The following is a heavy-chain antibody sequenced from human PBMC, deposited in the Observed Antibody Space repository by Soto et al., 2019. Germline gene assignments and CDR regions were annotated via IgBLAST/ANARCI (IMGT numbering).Heavy chain of an antibody. D-gene: IGHD3-3*01. J-gene: IGHJ5*02. CDR3: ARRKYDFWSGYQPLGGFDP. V-gene: IGHV4-4*02. CDR1: SGSISSSNW. Sequence: QVQLQESGPGLVKPSGTLSLTCAVSSGSISSSNWWSWVRQPPGKGLEWIGEIYHSGSTNYNPSLKSRVTISVDKSKNQFSLKLSSVTAADTAVYYCARRKYDFWSGYQPLGGFDPWGQGTLVTVSS. CDR2: IYHSGST.